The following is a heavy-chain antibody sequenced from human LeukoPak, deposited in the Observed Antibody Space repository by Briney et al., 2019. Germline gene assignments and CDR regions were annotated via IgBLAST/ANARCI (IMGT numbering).Heavy chain of an antibody. J-gene: IGHJ4*02. CDR2: ISAYNGNT. D-gene: IGHD3-3*01. Sequence: ASVKVSCKASGYTFTSYGISWVRQAPGQGLEWMGWISAYNGNTSYAQKLQGRVTMTTDTSTSTAYMELRSLRSDDTAVYYCARNSDYDFWSGYYSLYYFDYWGQGTLVTVSS. V-gene: IGHV1-18*01. CDR3: ARNSDYDFWSGYYSLYYFDY. CDR1: GYTFTSYG.